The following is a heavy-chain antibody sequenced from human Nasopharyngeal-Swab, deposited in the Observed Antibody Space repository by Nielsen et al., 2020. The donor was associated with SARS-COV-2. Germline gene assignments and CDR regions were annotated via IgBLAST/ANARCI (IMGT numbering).Heavy chain of an antibody. CDR3: AKDLLRFLEWSPMDV. V-gene: IGHV3-23*01. D-gene: IGHD3-3*01. J-gene: IGHJ6*02. CDR1: GFTFSSYA. Sequence: GESLRLSCAASGFTFSSYAMSWVRQAPGKGLEWVSAISGSGGSTYYADSVKGRFTISRDNSKNTLYLQMNSLRAEDTAVYYCAKDLLRFLEWSPMDVWGQGTTVTVSS. CDR2: ISGSGGST.